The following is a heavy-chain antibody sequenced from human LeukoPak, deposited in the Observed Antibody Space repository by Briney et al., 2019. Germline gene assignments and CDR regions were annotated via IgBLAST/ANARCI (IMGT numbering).Heavy chain of an antibody. CDR3: ARIAVAEGYFDY. Sequence: SETLSLTCTVSGGSISSGGYYWSWIRQHPGKGLEWIGYIYYSGSTYYNPSLKSRVTISVDTSKNQFSLKLSSVTAADTAVYYCARIAVAEGYFDYWGQGTLVTVSS. J-gene: IGHJ4*02. D-gene: IGHD6-19*01. CDR2: IYYSGST. CDR1: GGSISSGGYY. V-gene: IGHV4-31*03.